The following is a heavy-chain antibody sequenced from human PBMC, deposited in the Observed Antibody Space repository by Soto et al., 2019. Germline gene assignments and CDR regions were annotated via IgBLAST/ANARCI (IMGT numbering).Heavy chain of an antibody. J-gene: IGHJ6*02. CDR2: VWSDGNKQ. CDR1: GFTFSTHA. D-gene: IGHD6-19*01. Sequence: QVQLVETGGGVVQPGRSLRLSCVASGFTFSTHAMHWVRQAPGKGLGCVAVVWSDGNKQNYADSVMGRFTISRDNSRNSLYLQMNRLRAEDTALYFCASRTPSSGWYGNIYYYYGLDAWGQGTTVTVTS. CDR3: ASRTPSSGWYGNIYYYYGLDA. V-gene: IGHV3-33*01.